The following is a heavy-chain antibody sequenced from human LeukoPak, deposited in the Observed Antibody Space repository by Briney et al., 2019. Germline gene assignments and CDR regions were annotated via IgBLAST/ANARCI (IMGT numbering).Heavy chain of an antibody. J-gene: IGHJ4*02. D-gene: IGHD2-2*01. CDR2: ISGDSGST. V-gene: IGHV3-23*01. CDR3: AKDPLGVVVPAAIPY. CDR1: GFTFSSYA. Sequence: GGSLRLSCTASGFTFSSYAMSWVRQPPGKGLEWVTAISGDSGSTYYADSVKGRFTISRDNSKNTLYLQMNSLRAEDMAVYYCAKDPLGVVVPAAIPYWGQGTLVTVSS.